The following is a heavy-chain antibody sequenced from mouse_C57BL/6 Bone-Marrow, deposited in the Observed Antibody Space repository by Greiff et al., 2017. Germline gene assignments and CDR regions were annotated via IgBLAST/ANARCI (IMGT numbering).Heavy chain of an antibody. CDR2: IHPNSGST. V-gene: IGHV1-64*01. CDR1: GYTFTSYW. Sequence: QVQLQQPGAELVKPGASVKLSCKASGYTFTSYWMHWVKQRPGQGLEWIGMIHPNSGSTNYNEKFKSKATLTVDKSSSTAYMQLSSLTSEDSAVYYCAREIPRFYAKDYWGQGTSVTVSS. J-gene: IGHJ4*01. CDR3: AREIPRFYAKDY. D-gene: IGHD1-1*01.